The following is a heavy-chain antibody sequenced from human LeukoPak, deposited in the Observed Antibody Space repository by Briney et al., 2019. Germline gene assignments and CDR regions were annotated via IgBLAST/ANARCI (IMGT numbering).Heavy chain of an antibody. CDR1: NDSISNYY. V-gene: IGHV4-59*12. CDR3: ARSDGYGLVGI. CDR2: IYYTGIT. J-gene: IGHJ3*02. D-gene: IGHD3-10*01. Sequence: SETLSLTCSVSNDSISNYYWTWIRQPPGKGLEWIGYIYYTGITNYNPSLKSRVTISVDTSKNQFSLKLSSVTAADTAVYYCARSDGYGLVGIWGQGTMVTVSS.